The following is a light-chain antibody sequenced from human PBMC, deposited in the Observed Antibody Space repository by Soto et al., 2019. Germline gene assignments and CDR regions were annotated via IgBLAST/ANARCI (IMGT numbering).Light chain of an antibody. J-gene: IGLJ3*02. V-gene: IGLV1-40*01. CDR1: SSNIGAGYD. Sequence: QSVLTQPPSVSGAPGQRVTISCTGSSSNIGAGYDVHWYQHLPGTAPKLLIFGNNNRPSGLPDRFSGSKSGTSGSLAITGLQAEDDADYYCQSYDTSLSGWVFGGGTKLTVL. CDR3: QSYDTSLSGWV. CDR2: GNN.